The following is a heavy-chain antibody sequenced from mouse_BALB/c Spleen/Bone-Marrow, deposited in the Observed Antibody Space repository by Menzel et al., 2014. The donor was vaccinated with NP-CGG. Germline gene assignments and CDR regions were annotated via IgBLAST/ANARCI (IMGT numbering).Heavy chain of an antibody. CDR1: DSAVSPIAY. CDR2: MLSSIGST. J-gene: IGHJ2*01. D-gene: IGHD2-5*01. CDR3: ARSKDCSYYFDY. V-gene: IGHV15-2*02. Sequence: VQLQESGSELGSPGSSVKLSCKAFDSAVSPIAYMSWVRQKAGHLFELIGVMLSSIGSTINGEKFEEKATLDGYTASNTAYLELNSLTSEDSANYYCARSKDCSYYFDYWGQGTTLTVSS.